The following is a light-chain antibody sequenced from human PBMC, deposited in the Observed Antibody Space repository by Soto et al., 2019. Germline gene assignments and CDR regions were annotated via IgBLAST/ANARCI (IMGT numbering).Light chain of an antibody. CDR3: SSYTSSNTYV. CDR2: DVS. CDR1: SSDVGSYNR. Sequence: QSALTQPPSVTGFPGHSVAISCTGTSSDVGSYNRVSWYQQPPGSAPKLMIYDVSNRPSGVPDRFSGSKSGNAASLTISGLQAEDEADYYCSSYTSSNTYVFGTGTKVTVL. V-gene: IGLV2-18*02. J-gene: IGLJ1*01.